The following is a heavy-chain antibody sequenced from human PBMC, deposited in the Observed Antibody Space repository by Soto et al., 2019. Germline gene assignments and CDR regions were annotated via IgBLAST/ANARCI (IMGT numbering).Heavy chain of an antibody. V-gene: IGHV1-18*04. CDR2: ISTYNGDT. D-gene: IGHD3-3*01. J-gene: IGHJ4*02. Sequence: QVQLAQSGAEVKKPGASVKVSCKASGYPFTTYGISWVRQAPGQGLEWMGWISTYNGDTEYPQRLQGRVTMTRDTSPATAYMELRSLRSDDTAVYYCARVMTTFGVISKGPDHWGQGTLVTVSS. CDR3: ARVMTTFGVISKGPDH. CDR1: GYPFTTYG.